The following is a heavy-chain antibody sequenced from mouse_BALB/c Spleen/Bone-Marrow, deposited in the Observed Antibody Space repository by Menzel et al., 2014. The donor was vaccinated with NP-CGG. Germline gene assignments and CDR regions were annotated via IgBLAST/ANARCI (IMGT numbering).Heavy chain of an antibody. CDR1: GYASSSSW. CDR3: ARPLNWDPYAMDY. D-gene: IGHD4-1*02. J-gene: IGHJ4*01. V-gene: IGHV1-82*01. Sequence: LVESGASVKISCKASGYASSSSWMNWVKQRPGQGLEWIGRIYPGDGDTKYNGKFKGKATLTADKSSSTAYMQLSSLTSVDSAVYFCARPLNWDPYAMDYWGQGTSVTVSS. CDR2: IYPGDGDT.